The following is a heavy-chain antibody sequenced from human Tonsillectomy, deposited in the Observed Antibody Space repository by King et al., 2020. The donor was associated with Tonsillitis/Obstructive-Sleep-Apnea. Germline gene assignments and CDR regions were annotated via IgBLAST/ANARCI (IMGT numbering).Heavy chain of an antibody. Sequence: DVQLVESGGGLVQPGGSLRLSCAASGFTFSGYSMNWVRQAPGKGLEWLSYISGSGDTIYHADSVKGRFTISRDNARNSLYLQMNSLRDEETAVYYCARPGGRSITGTFVAFDVWGQGTLVTVSS. V-gene: IGHV3-48*02. J-gene: IGHJ3*01. CDR2: ISGSGDTI. CDR3: ARPGGRSITGTFVAFDV. D-gene: IGHD1-7*01. CDR1: GFTFSGYS.